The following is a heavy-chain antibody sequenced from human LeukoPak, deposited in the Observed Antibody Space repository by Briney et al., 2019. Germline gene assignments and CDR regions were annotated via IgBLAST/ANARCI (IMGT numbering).Heavy chain of an antibody. CDR1: GYTFTGYY. V-gene: IGHV1-2*02. CDR3: ARVNPWFGESNFDY. J-gene: IGHJ4*02. D-gene: IGHD3-10*01. CDR2: INPNSGGT. Sequence: ASVKVSCKASGYTFTGYYMHWVRQAPGQGLEWMGWINPNSGGTNYAQKFQGRVTMTRDTSISTAYMELSRLRSDDTAVYYCARVNPWFGESNFDYWGQGTLVTVSS.